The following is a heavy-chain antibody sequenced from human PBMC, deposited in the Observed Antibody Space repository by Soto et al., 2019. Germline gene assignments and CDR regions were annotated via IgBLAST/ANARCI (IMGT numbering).Heavy chain of an antibody. J-gene: IGHJ4*02. CDR1: GFTFSSYP. D-gene: IGHD3-16*01. Sequence: EVQLVESGGGLVQPGGSLRLSCAASGFTFSSYPRHWVRQAPGKGLVWVSRMNSDGSKTRYADSVKGRFTVSRDNAKNTLYLEMNSLRAEDTAVYYCVRGSSYALDSWGQGTLVTVSS. V-gene: IGHV3-74*01. CDR2: MNSDGSKT. CDR3: VRGSSYALDS.